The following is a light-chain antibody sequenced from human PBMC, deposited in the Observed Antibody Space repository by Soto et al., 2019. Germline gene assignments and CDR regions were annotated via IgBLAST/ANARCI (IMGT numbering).Light chain of an antibody. Sequence: EIVMTQSPATLSVSPGERATLSCRASQSVNSNLAWYRQKPGQAPRLLISDASTRATGVPARFSGSVSGTEFTLTISSLQSEDSGIYYCQQYNFWPPLTFGGGIKVEIK. CDR2: DAS. CDR1: QSVNSN. CDR3: QQYNFWPPLT. V-gene: IGKV3-15*01. J-gene: IGKJ4*01.